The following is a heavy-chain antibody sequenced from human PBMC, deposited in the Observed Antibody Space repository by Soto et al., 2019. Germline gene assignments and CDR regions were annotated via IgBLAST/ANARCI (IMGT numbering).Heavy chain of an antibody. Sequence: PGGSLRLSSAAPGFTFSTYWMDWVRQTPGKGLERVANINQDGSEQNYVDSVKGRFTIYRDNAKNSLYLQMSSLTADDSALYYCSRSLNVWGTGTRVTVAS. CDR3: SRSLNV. V-gene: IGHV3-7*01. J-gene: IGHJ4*02. CDR1: GFTFSTYW. CDR2: INQDGSEQ. D-gene: IGHD2-8*01.